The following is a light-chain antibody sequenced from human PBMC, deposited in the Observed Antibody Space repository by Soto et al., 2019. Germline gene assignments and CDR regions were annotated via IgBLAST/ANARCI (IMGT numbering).Light chain of an antibody. CDR2: GAS. CDR3: QQYGSSPIT. V-gene: IGKV3-20*01. J-gene: IGKJ5*01. Sequence: EIVLTQSPGTLSLSPGERATLSCRASQSVSSIYLGWYQQKPGQAPRLLIYGASSRAAGIPDRFSGSGSGTDFTLTISRLETEDFAVYFCQQYGSSPITFGQGTRLEIK. CDR1: QSVSSIY.